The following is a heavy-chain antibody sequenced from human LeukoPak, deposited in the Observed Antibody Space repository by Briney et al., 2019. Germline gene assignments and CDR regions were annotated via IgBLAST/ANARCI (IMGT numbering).Heavy chain of an antibody. J-gene: IGHJ4*02. D-gene: IGHD6-13*01. Sequence: GGSLRLSCAASGFTFSSYSMNWVRQAPGKGLEWVSSISSSSSYIYYADSVKGRFTISRDNAKNSLYLQMNSLRAEDTAVYYCARATGYSSSWYEPFDYWGQGTLVTVSS. V-gene: IGHV3-21*01. CDR3: ARATGYSSSWYEPFDY. CDR1: GFTFSSYS. CDR2: ISSSSSYI.